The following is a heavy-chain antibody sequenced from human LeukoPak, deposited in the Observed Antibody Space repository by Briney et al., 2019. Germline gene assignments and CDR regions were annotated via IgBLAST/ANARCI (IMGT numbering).Heavy chain of an antibody. CDR1: EYTFTNYD. CDR2: MSPHFGSA. J-gene: IGHJ3*02. Sequence: ASVNVSCKASEYTFTNYDINWVRRATGQGLEWMGWMSPHFGSAGYAQKFKGRVTMTRDTSTSTAYLEVGSLRSEDTAMYYCARHGRGADAFDIWGQGTMVIVSS. CDR3: ARHGRGADAFDI. D-gene: IGHD3-10*01. V-gene: IGHV1-8*01.